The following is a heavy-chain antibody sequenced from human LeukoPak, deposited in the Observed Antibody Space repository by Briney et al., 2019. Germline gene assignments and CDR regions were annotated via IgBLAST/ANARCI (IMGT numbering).Heavy chain of an antibody. Sequence: MSSETLSLTCAVSGGSISNDNWWTWVRQPPGKGLEWIGEIYHSGSTNYIPSLKSRVTISVDTSKNQFSLKLSSVTAADTAVYYCARRGNGGYCSGGSCYSYKYYFDYWGQGTLVTVSS. J-gene: IGHJ4*02. CDR1: GGSISNDNW. CDR3: ARRGNGGYCSGGSCYSYKYYFDY. V-gene: IGHV4-4*02. CDR2: IYHSGST. D-gene: IGHD2-15*01.